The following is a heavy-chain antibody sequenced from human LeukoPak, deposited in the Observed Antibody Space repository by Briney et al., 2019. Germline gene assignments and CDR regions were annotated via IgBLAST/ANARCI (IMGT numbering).Heavy chain of an antibody. CDR2: IYYSGST. J-gene: IGHJ4*02. CDR1: GGSISSSSYY. D-gene: IGHD3-22*01. CDR3: ARHTTTYYYDSSGYYYLDY. V-gene: IGHV4-39*01. Sequence: SETLSLTCTVSGGSISSSSYYWGWIRQPPGEGLEWIGSIYYSGSTYYNPSLKSRVTISVDTSKNQFSLKLSSVTAADTAVYYCARHTTTYYYDSSGYYYLDYWGQGTLVTVSS.